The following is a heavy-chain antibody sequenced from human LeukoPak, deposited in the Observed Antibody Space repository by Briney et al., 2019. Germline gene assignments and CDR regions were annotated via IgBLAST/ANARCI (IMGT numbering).Heavy chain of an antibody. V-gene: IGHV3-48*03. CDR2: ISSSGSTI. J-gene: IGHJ6*02. CDR3: ASGTNLNYYYYYGMDV. CDR1: GFTFSSYE. D-gene: IGHD1-1*01. Sequence: GGSLRLSCAASGFTFSSYEMNWVRQAPGKGLEWVSYISSSGSTIYYADSVKGRFTISRDNAKNSLYLQMNSLRAEDTAVYYCASGTNLNYYYYYGMDVWGQGTTVTVSS.